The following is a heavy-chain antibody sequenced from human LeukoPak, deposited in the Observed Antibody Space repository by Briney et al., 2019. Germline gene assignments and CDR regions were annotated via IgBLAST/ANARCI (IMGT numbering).Heavy chain of an antibody. V-gene: IGHV1-2*02. D-gene: IGHD3-22*01. CDR3: ARESYDSSGYVHAFDI. CDR1: GYTFTNYY. CDR2: INPKSGGT. Sequence: ASVKVSCKTSGYTFTNYYMHWVRQGPGLGFEWMGWINPKSGGTSYPQKFQGRLTMTRDTSISTAYMELRSLRSDDTAVYYCARESYDSSGYVHAFDIWGQGTMVTVSS. J-gene: IGHJ3*02.